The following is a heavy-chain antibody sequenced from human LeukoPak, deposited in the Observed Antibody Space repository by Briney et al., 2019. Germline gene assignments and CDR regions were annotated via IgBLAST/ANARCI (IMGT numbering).Heavy chain of an antibody. CDR1: GYTFTSYG. D-gene: IGHD5-24*01. CDR2: ISAYNGNT. Sequence: ASVKVSCKASGYTFTSYGISWVRQAPGQGLEWMGWISAYNGNTNYAQKLQGRVTMTTDTSTSTAYMGLRSLRSDDTAVYYCARDLDGYKSLGYWGQGTLVTVSS. CDR3: ARDLDGYKSLGY. V-gene: IGHV1-18*01. J-gene: IGHJ4*02.